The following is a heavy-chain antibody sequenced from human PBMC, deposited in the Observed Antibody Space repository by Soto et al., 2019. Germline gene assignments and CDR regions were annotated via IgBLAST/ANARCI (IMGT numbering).Heavy chain of an antibody. V-gene: IGHV3-30*18. J-gene: IGHJ6*02. Sequence: AXGSLRLSCAASGFTFSSYGMHWVRQAPGKGLEWVAVISYDGSSKYYADSVKGRFTISRDNSKNTLYLQMKSLRAEDTAVYYCAKDRDYDILTGYYLAVWGQGTTVTVSS. CDR3: AKDRDYDILTGYYLAV. D-gene: IGHD3-9*01. CDR2: ISYDGSSK. CDR1: GFTFSSYG.